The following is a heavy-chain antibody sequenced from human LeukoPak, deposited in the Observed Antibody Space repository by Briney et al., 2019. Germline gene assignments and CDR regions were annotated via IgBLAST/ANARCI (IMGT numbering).Heavy chain of an antibody. CDR2: KSYDGSNN. CDR3: AKDRGVRGIINGHFDY. Sequence: PGGSLRLSCAASGFASSNYAMHWVRQAPGKGLEWVALKSYDGSNNYYADSVKGRFTISRDNSKSTLDLQMNSLRAEDTAVYYCAKDRGVRGIINGHFDYWGQGTLVTVSS. D-gene: IGHD3-10*01. J-gene: IGHJ4*02. CDR1: GFASSNYA. V-gene: IGHV3-30*18.